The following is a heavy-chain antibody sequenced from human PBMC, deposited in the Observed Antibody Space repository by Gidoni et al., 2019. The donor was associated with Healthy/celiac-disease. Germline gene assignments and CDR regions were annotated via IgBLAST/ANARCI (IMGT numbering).Heavy chain of an antibody. CDR3: ARDRYDFWSGLPRGAFDI. Sequence: QVQLVQSGAEVKKPGASVKVSCKASGYTFTSYSMHWVRQAPGQGLEWMGIINPSGGSTSYAQKFQGRVTMTRDTSTSTVYMELSSLRSEDTAVYYCARDRYDFWSGLPRGAFDIWGQGTMVTVSS. CDR2: INPSGGST. CDR1: GYTFTSYS. D-gene: IGHD3-3*01. V-gene: IGHV1-46*03. J-gene: IGHJ3*02.